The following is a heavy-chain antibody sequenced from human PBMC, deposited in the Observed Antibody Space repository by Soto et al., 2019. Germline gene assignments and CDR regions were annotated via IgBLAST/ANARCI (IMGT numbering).Heavy chain of an antibody. CDR3: ARDNGMAGSFDP. D-gene: IGHD2-8*01. CDR1: GFTFSSYA. Sequence: PGGSLRLSCAASGFTFSSYAMSWVRQAPGKGLEWVSAIISSSATTFYADSVKGRFTISRDNAKSSLYLQMNSLRDEDTAVYYCARDNGMAGSFDPWGQGTLVTVSS. V-gene: IGHV3-23*01. J-gene: IGHJ5*02. CDR2: IISSSATT.